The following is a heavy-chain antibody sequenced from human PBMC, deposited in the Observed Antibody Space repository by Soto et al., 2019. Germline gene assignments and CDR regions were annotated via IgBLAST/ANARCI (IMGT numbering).Heavy chain of an antibody. D-gene: IGHD3-10*01. CDR1: GFAFNTYA. Sequence: ELHLLESGGGLVQPGGSLRLSCAASGFAFNTYAMDWVRQAPGKGLEWVSSISGSGDRTYYADSVKGRFTISRDNSENTLYLEMNSLRAEDTAVYYCANSDRGGSGNSNFWGQGTLVTVSS. J-gene: IGHJ4*02. CDR2: ISGSGDRT. V-gene: IGHV3-23*01. CDR3: ANSDRGGSGNSNF.